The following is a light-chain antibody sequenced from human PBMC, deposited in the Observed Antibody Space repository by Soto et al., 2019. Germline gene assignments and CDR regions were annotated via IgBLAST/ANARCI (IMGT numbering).Light chain of an antibody. J-gene: IGLJ1*01. CDR1: SSDVGDYNF. V-gene: IGLV2-14*01. CDR3: GSYTSSSTLEV. Sequence: QSALTQPASVSGSPGQSITISCTGTSSDVGDYNFVSWYQQHPGKAPKLMIYEVSNRPSGVSNRFSGSKSGNTGSLTISGLQAEDEADYYCGSYTSSSTLEVFGTGTKVTVL. CDR2: EVS.